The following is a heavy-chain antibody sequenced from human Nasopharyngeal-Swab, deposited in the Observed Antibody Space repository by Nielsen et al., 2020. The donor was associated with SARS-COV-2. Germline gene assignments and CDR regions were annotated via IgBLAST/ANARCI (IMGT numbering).Heavy chain of an antibody. CDR2: IYTSGST. CDR3: ARDLIGGVELRFLEWLSAGGFDP. V-gene: IGHV4-4*07. Sequence: SEPLSPPCTASGGSTSSYYCSWIPQPPGKGLEGIGRIYTSGSTNYNPSLKSRVTMSVDTSKNQFSLKLSSVTAADPVVYYCARDLIGGVELRFLEWLSAGGFDPWGQGTLVTVSS. D-gene: IGHD3-3*01. J-gene: IGHJ5*02. CDR1: GGSTSSYY.